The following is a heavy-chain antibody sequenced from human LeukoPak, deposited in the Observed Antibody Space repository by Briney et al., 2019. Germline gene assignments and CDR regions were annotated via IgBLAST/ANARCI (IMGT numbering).Heavy chain of an antibody. CDR1: GYTFTSYG. J-gene: IGHJ4*02. CDR3: ARDTNYDFWSGYYPPYYFDY. V-gene: IGHV1-18*01. CDR2: ISAYNGNT. D-gene: IGHD3-3*01. Sequence: ASVKVSCKASGYTFTSYGISWVRQAPGQGLEWMGWISAYNGNTNYAQKLQGRVTMTTDTSMSTAYMELRSLRSDDTAVYYCARDTNYDFWSGYYPPYYFDYWGQGTLVTVSS.